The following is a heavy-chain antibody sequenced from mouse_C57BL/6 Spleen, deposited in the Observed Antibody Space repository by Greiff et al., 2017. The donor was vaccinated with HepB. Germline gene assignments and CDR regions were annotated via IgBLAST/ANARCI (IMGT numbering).Heavy chain of an antibody. D-gene: IGHD1-1*01. J-gene: IGHJ2*01. CDR2: IFPGSGST. CDR3: ARSTHYYGTVSYYFDY. CDR1: GYTFTDYY. Sequence: QVQLQQSGPELVKPGASVKISCKASGYTFTDYYINWVKQRPGQGLEWIGWIFPGSGSTYYNEKFKGKATLTVDKSSSTAYMLLSSLTSEDSAVYFCARSTHYYGTVSYYFDYWGQGTTLTVSS. V-gene: IGHV1-75*01.